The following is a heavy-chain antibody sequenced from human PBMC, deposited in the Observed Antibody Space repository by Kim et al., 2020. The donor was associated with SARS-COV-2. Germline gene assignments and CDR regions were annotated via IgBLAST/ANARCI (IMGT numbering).Heavy chain of an antibody. CDR2: ISYDGSNK. D-gene: IGHD2-21*02. J-gene: IGHJ4*02. V-gene: IGHV3-30*14. CDR3: ARGIVVVAAGGDY. CDR1: GFTFSSYA. Sequence: GGSLRLSCAASGFTFSSYAMHWVRQAPGKGLEWVAVISYDGSNKYYADSVKGRFTISRDNSKNTLYLQMNSLRAEDTAVYYCARGIVVVAAGGDYWGQGTLVTVSS.